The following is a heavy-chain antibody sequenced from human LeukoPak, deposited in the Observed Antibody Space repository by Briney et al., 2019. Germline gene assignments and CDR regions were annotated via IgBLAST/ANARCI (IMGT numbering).Heavy chain of an antibody. J-gene: IGHJ4*02. CDR2: IYHSGST. CDR3: ARARVGAALFDY. CDR1: GYSISSGNY. D-gene: IGHD1-26*01. Sequence: TPSVTLSLTCVVSGYSISSGNYWGWIRQSPGKGLEWIESIYHSGSTYYNPSLKSRVTISVDTSKNQFSLKLNSVTAADTAVYYCARARVGAALFDYWGQGTLVTVSS. V-gene: IGHV4-38-2*01.